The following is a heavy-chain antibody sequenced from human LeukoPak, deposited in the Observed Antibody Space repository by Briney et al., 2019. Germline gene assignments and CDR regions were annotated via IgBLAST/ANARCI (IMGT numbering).Heavy chain of an antibody. CDR3: ARHFSSYYYYMDV. Sequence: PSETLSLTCTVSGGSIRSTIYYWGWIRQPPGKGLEWIGSIYSSGSTYYNPSLKSRVTISVDTSKNQFSLKLSSVTAADTAVYYCARHFSSYYYYMDVWGKGTTVTVSS. CDR2: IYSSGST. D-gene: IGHD3-3*02. J-gene: IGHJ6*03. V-gene: IGHV4-39*01. CDR1: GGSIRSTIYY.